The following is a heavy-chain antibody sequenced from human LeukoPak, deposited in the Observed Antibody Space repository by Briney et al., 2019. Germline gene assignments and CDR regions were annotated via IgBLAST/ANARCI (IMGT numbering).Heavy chain of an antibody. V-gene: IGHV3-7*01. CDR2: IKQDGSEK. CDR1: GFTFSSYY. CDR3: ARAAGYYDYVWGSYSDNWFDP. Sequence: GGSLRLSCAASGFTFSSYYMSWVRQAPGKGLEWVANIKQDGSEKYYVDSIKGRFTISRDNAKKSLYLQMNSLRAEDTAVYYCARAAGYYDYVWGSYSDNWFDPWSQGALVTVSS. J-gene: IGHJ5*02. D-gene: IGHD3-16*01.